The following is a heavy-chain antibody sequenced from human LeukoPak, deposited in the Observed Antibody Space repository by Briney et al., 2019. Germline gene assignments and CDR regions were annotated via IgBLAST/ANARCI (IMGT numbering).Heavy chain of an antibody. CDR1: GGSISSYY. V-gene: IGHV4-59*01. J-gene: IGHJ4*02. CDR2: IYYSGST. Sequence: SETLSLTCTVSGGSISSYYWSWIRQPPGKGLEWLGHIYYSGSTNYNPSLKSRVTISVDTSKNQFSLKLSSVTAADTAVYYCARGKPTFNYYDSSGYYSFYFDYWGQGTLVTVSS. CDR3: ARGKPTFNYYDSSGYYSFYFDY. D-gene: IGHD3-22*01.